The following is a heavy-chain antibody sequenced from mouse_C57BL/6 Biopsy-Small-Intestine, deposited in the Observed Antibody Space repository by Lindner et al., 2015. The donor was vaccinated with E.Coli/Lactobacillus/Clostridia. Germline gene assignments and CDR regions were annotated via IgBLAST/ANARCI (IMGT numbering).Heavy chain of an antibody. CDR1: GATSNNYA. Sequence: SVKVSCKASGATSNNYAIAWVRQAPGQGLEWMGHVNLLVHSRYYGQKFQGRVTITADAATNTVYMELTGLTSEDTAIYYCAREGYYDISTGYLGADIWGQGTLVTVSS. J-gene: IGHJ3*01. CDR2: VNLLVHSR. CDR3: AREGYYDISTGYLGADI. D-gene: IGHD2-4*01. V-gene: IGHV1-63*02.